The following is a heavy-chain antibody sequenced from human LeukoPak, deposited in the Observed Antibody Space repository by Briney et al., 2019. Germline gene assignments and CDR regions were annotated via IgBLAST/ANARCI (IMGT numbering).Heavy chain of an antibody. D-gene: IGHD5-24*01. V-gene: IGHV3-7*03. J-gene: IGHJ4*02. CDR1: GFTFSTYW. CDR2: INQDGRTK. CDR3: TRGQGLQLKSGSDY. Sequence: GGSLRVSCATFGFTFSTYWMSWVRQAPGNGPEWVANINQDGRTKYYVDSVRGRFTISRDNAKNSLYLQMNSLRAEDTAVYYCTRGQGLQLKSGSDYWGQGTLVTVSS.